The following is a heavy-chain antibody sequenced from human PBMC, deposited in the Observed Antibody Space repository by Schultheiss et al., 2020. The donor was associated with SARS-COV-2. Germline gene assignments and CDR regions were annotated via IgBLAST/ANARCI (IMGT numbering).Heavy chain of an antibody. V-gene: IGHV4-31*03. CDR1: GGSISSGGYY. CDR3: ARQGYEAVAGLDY. Sequence: SETLSLTCTVSGGSISSGGYYWSWIRQHPGKGLEWIGYIYYSGSTYYNPSLKSRVIISIDTSENQFSLKLSSVTAADTAVYYCARQGYEAVAGLDYWGQGTLVTVSS. J-gene: IGHJ4*02. D-gene: IGHD6-19*01. CDR2: IYYSGST.